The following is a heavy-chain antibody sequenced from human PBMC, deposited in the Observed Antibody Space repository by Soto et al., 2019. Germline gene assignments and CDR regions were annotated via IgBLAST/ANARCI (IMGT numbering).Heavy chain of an antibody. D-gene: IGHD5-12*01. CDR3: ARLVDGYPGY. J-gene: IGHJ4*02. V-gene: IGHV5-51*01. Sequence: GESLKISCKASGYTFTSQWIGWVRQKPGIGLEWMGLIFPGDSDTRYSSSFQGQVTISADKSISTAFLQWSSLEASDTAMYYCARLVDGYPGYWGQGTLVTVSS. CDR2: IFPGDSDT. CDR1: GYTFTSQW.